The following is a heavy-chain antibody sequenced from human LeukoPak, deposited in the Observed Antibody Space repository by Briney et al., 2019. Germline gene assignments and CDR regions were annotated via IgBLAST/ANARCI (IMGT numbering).Heavy chain of an antibody. D-gene: IGHD6-19*01. J-gene: IGHJ4*02. V-gene: IGHV1-24*01. CDR1: GYTLTELS. CDR2: FDPEDGET. Sequence: AASVKVSCKVSGYTLTELSMHWVRQAPGKGLEWMGGFDPEDGETIYAQKFQGRVTMTEDTSTDTAYMELSSLRSEDTAVYYCATDPRSGWYGTRAYWGQGTLVTVSS. CDR3: ATDPRSGWYGTRAY.